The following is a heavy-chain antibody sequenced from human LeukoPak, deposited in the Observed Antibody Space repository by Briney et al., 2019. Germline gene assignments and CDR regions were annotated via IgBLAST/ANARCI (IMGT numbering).Heavy chain of an antibody. Sequence: NPGGSLRLSCAASGFTFSSYSMNWVRQAPGKGLEWVSSISSGRSYIYYADSVKGRFTISRDNAKNSLYLQMNSLRAEDTAVYYWARAGVAGTEGHFDYWGQGTLVTVSS. CDR3: ARAGVAGTEGHFDY. CDR2: ISSGRSYI. CDR1: GFTFSSYS. D-gene: IGHD6-19*01. J-gene: IGHJ4*02. V-gene: IGHV3-21*01.